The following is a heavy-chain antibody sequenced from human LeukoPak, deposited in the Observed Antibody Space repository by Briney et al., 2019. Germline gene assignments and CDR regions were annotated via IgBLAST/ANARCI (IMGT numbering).Heavy chain of an antibody. D-gene: IGHD3-10*01. CDR2: ISGGST. Sequence: GGSLRLSCAASGFTFSSYAMSWVRQAPGKGREWVSAISGGSTYYADSVKGRFTISRDNSKNTLYLQMNSLRAEDTAVYYCAKRVGTMVRGPSNWFDPWGQGTLVTVSS. J-gene: IGHJ5*02. CDR3: AKRVGTMVRGPSNWFDP. CDR1: GFTFSSYA. V-gene: IGHV3-23*01.